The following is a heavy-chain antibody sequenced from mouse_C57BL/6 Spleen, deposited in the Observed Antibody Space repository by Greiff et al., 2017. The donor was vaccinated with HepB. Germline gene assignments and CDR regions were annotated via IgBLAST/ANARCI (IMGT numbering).Heavy chain of an antibody. Sequence: VQLKQSGPELVKPGASVKIPCKASGYTFTDYNMDWVKQSHGKSLEWIGDINPNNGGTIYNQKFKGKATLTVDKSSSTAYMELRSLTSEDTAVYYCAVITTVGDYFDYWGQGTTLTVSS. CDR2: INPNNGGT. J-gene: IGHJ2*01. CDR1: GYTFTDYN. CDR3: AVITTVGDYFDY. D-gene: IGHD1-1*01. V-gene: IGHV1-18*01.